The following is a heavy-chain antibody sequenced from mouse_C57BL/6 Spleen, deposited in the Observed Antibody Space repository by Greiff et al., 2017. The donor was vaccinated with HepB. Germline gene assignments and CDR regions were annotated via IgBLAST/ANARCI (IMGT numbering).Heavy chain of an antibody. Sequence: EVQLQQSGPELVKPGASVKIPCKASGYTFTDYNMDWVKQSHGKSLEWIGDINPNNGGTIYNQKFKGKATLTVDKSSSTAYMELRSLTSEDTAVYYCARPMTTVVADWYFDVWGTGTTVTVSS. V-gene: IGHV1-18*01. CDR2: INPNNGGT. D-gene: IGHD1-1*01. J-gene: IGHJ1*03. CDR1: GYTFTDYN. CDR3: ARPMTTVVADWYFDV.